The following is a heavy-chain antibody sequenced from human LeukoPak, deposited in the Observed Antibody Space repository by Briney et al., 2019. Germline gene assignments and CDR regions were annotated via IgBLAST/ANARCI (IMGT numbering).Heavy chain of an antibody. Sequence: GGSLRLSCAASGFTFTRYWMSWVRQAPGKGLEWVANIKYEGSEKYYVDSVKGRFTISRDNAKNSLYLQMNSLRAEDTAVYYCARDTPRYDILTGYYFDYWGQGTLVTVSS. V-gene: IGHV3-7*05. CDR3: ARDTPRYDILTGYYFDY. CDR2: IKYEGSEK. J-gene: IGHJ4*02. D-gene: IGHD3-9*01. CDR1: GFTFTRYW.